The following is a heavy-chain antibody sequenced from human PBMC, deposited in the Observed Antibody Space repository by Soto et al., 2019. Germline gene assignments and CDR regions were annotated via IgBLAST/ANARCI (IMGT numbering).Heavy chain of an antibody. D-gene: IGHD3-3*01. V-gene: IGHV1-69*13. J-gene: IGHJ4*02. Sequence: SGKVSCKAYGGTFSSYSISWVRQAPGQGLEWMGGIIPIFGTANYAQKFQGRVTITADESTSTAYMELSSLRSEDTAVYYCARVVTIFGVVIYTSYFDYWGQGTLVTVSS. CDR1: GGTFSSYS. CDR2: IIPIFGTA. CDR3: ARVVTIFGVVIYTSYFDY.